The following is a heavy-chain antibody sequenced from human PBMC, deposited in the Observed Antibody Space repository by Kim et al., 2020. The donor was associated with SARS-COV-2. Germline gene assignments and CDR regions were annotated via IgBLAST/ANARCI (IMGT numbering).Heavy chain of an antibody. CDR3: ARGRAGVVPSPILGIGPHYAYYAMDV. V-gene: IGHV4-34*01. CDR2: INHSGST. CDR1: GGSFSGYH. J-gene: IGHJ6*02. Sequence: SETLSLTCAVYGGSFSGYHWTWIRQPPGKGLEWIGEINHSGSTNYNPSLKSRLTISVDTSKNQFSLRLSSVTAADSALYYCARGRAGVVPSPILGIGPHYAYYAMDVWGRGTTVTVSS. D-gene: IGHD2-2*02.